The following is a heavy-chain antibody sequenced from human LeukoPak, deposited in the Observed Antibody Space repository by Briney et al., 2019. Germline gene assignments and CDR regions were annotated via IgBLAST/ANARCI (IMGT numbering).Heavy chain of an antibody. J-gene: IGHJ6*02. Sequence: SGTLSLTCAVSGGSISSSNWWSWVRQPPGKGLEWIGEIYHSGSTNYNPSLKSRVTISVDKSKNQFSLKLSSVTAADTAVYYCARGGSQLKYYYYYGMDVWGQGTTVTVSS. CDR2: IYHSGST. D-gene: IGHD5-12*01. CDR3: ARGGSQLKYYYYYGMDV. CDR1: GGSISSSNW. V-gene: IGHV4-4*02.